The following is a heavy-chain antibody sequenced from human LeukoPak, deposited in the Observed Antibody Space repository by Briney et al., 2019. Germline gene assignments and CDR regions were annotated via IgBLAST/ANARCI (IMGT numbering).Heavy chain of an antibody. CDR1: GYTFTGYY. CDR3: ATEHFAGSLLDY. D-gene: IGHD1/OR15-1a*01. J-gene: IGHJ4*02. CDR2: INPNSGGT. Sequence: GASVKVSCKASGYTFTGYYMHSVRQAPGQGLEWMGWINPNSGGTNYAQKFQGRVTMIRDTSISTAYMELSRLRSDDTAVYYCATEHFAGSLLDYWGQGSLVTVSS. V-gene: IGHV1-2*02.